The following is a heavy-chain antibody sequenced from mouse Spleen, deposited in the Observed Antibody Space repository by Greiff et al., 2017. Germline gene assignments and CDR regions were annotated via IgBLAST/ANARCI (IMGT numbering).Heavy chain of an antibody. CDR2: IWSGGST. CDR1: GFSLTSYG. J-gene: IGHJ4*01. Sequence: VQLQQSGPSLVQPSQSLSITCTVSGFSLTSYGVHWVRQSPGKGLEWLGVIWSGGSTDYNAAFISRLSISKDNSKSQVSFKMNSLQADDTATYYCARPAYGDAMDYWGQGTSVTVSS. D-gene: IGHD6-5*01. CDR3: ARPAYGDAMDY. V-gene: IGHV2-2*01.